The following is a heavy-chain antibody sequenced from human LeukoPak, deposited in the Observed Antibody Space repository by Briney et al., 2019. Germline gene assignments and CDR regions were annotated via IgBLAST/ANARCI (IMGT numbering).Heavy chain of an antibody. CDR2: INPNSGDT. CDR1: GYTFTGYY. CDR3: ARVRYRLAETYIDY. J-gene: IGHJ4*02. Sequence: ASVKVSCKASGYTFTGYYMHWVRQAPGQGLEWMGRINPNSGDTNYAQKFQGRVTMTRDTSISTAYMELSRLRSDDTAVYYCARVRYRLAETYIDYWGQGTLVTVSS. V-gene: IGHV1-2*06. D-gene: IGHD3-16*01.